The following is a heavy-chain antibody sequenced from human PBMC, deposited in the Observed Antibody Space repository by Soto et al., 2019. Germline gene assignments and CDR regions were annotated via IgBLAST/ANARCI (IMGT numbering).Heavy chain of an antibody. Sequence: ASVKVSCKASGYTFTSYGISWVRQAPGQGLEWMGWISAYNGNTNYAQELQGRVTMTTDTSTSTAYMELRSLRSDDTAVYYCARVPAATIYYSYFGMAVWGQGTTVTVSS. CDR3: ARVPAATIYYSYFGMAV. D-gene: IGHD2-2*01. V-gene: IGHV1-18*01. CDR1: GYTFTSYG. CDR2: ISAYNGNT. J-gene: IGHJ6*02.